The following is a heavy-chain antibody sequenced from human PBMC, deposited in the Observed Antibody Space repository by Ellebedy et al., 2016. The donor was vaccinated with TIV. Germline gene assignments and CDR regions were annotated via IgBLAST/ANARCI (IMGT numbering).Heavy chain of an antibody. J-gene: IGHJ3*01. D-gene: IGHD3-9*01. CDR1: GYPFTAYY. Sequence: ASVKVSXXASGYPFTAYYIHWVRQAPGQGLEWMGWINPKSGDTSYAREFQGRVTMTRDTSINTGYMELSSLRSDDTAVYYCAPRPRDFDPSDEGFDFWGQGTMVIVSS. V-gene: IGHV1-2*02. CDR2: INPKSGDT. CDR3: APRPRDFDPSDEGFDF.